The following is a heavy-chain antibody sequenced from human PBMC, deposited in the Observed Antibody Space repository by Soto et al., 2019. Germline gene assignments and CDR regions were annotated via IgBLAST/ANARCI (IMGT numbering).Heavy chain of an antibody. CDR1: GVIFSSYA. CDR2: ISGRGATI. V-gene: IGHV3-23*01. D-gene: IGHD2-15*01. Sequence: EVQLLESGGGLVQPGGSLRLSCAASGVIFSSYAMNWVRQAPGKGLDWVSGISGRGATIHYADSVKGRFTISRDNAQTTLYLQMNSLRAEDTAVYYCAKHRYCSGECSEGFCNWGQGTLVIVPS. J-gene: IGHJ4*02. CDR3: AKHRYCSGECSEGFCN.